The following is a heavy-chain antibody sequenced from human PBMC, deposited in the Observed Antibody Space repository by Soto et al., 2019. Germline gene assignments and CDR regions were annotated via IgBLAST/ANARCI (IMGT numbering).Heavy chain of an antibody. CDR1: GGSFSGYY. CDR3: ARGRWSGYCTNGVCLNGDWYFDL. V-gene: IGHV4-34*01. D-gene: IGHD2-8*01. J-gene: IGHJ2*01. CDR2: INHSGST. Sequence: QVQLQQWGAGLLKPSETLSLTCAVYGGSFSGYYWSWIRQPPGKGLEWIGEINHSGSTNYNPSLKSRVTISVDTSKNQFSLKLSSVTAADTAVYYCARGRWSGYCTNGVCLNGDWYFDLWGRGTLVTVSS.